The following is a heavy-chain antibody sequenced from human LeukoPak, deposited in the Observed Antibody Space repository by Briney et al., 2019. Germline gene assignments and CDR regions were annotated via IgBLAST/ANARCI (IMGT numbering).Heavy chain of an antibody. D-gene: IGHD4-17*01. Sequence: PGGSLRVSCVASGFTFSSYWMHWVRQALGKGLVWVSRINSDGSSTSYADSVKGRFTISRDNAKNTLYLQMNSLRAEDTAVYYCARGGPEGESISSWDYGDYFGLGYWGQGTLVTVSS. CDR1: GFTFSSYW. J-gene: IGHJ4*02. CDR2: INSDGSST. V-gene: IGHV3-74*01. CDR3: ARGGPEGESISSWDYGDYFGLGY.